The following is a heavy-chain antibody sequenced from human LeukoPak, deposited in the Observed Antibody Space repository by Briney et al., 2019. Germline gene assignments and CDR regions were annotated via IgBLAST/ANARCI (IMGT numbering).Heavy chain of an antibody. CDR1: GGSISSYY. CDR3: ATLRYCSGGSCFPKYFQH. CDR2: IYYSGYT. Sequence: SETLSLTCTVSGGSISSYYWSWIGQPPGKGLEWIGHIYYSGYTNNNPSLKSRVTISVDTSKNQFSLKLRSVTAADTAVYYCATLRYCSGGSCFPKYFQHWGQGTLVTVSS. J-gene: IGHJ1*01. D-gene: IGHD2-15*01. V-gene: IGHV4-59*08.